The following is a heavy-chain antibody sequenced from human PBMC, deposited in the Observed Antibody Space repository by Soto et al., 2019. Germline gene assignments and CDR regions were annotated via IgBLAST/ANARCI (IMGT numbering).Heavy chain of an antibody. CDR1: GYSFTNYG. CDR2: ISAYNGNT. Sequence: QVQLVQSGAEVKKHGASVKVSCKASGYSFTNYGITWVRQAPGQGLEWMGWISAYNGNTYYAENLQGRLTMTTDTSTSTAYMELRTLGSDDTAVYYCAIVDDYFDSSGYAHWGQGTLVTVAS. CDR3: AIVDDYFDSSGYAH. J-gene: IGHJ4*02. V-gene: IGHV1-18*04. D-gene: IGHD3-22*01.